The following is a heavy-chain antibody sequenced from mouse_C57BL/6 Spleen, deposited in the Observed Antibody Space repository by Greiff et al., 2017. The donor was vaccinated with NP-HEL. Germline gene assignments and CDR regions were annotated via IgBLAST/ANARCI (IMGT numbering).Heavy chain of an antibody. Sequence: VQLKESGGGLVKPGGSLKLSCAASGFTFSDYGMHWVRQAPEKGLEWVAYISSGSSTIYYADTVKGRFTIARDNAKNTLFLQMTRLRSEDTAMYYCARGGTYAMDYWGQGTSVTVSS. CDR3: ARGGTYAMDY. CDR1: GFTFSDYG. D-gene: IGHD1-1*02. CDR2: ISSGSSTI. J-gene: IGHJ4*01. V-gene: IGHV5-17*01.